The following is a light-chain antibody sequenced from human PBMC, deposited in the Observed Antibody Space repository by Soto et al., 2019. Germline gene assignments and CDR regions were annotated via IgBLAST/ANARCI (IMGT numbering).Light chain of an antibody. Sequence: QSVLAQPRSVSGSPGQSVSISCTGTSSDVGRYSYVSWYQQHPGKAPKLMIYDVSERPSGVPDRFSGSKSGNTASLTISGLQAEDEADYFCCSYAGSYTHVFGTGTKVTVL. CDR1: SSDVGRYSY. CDR3: CSYAGSYTHV. J-gene: IGLJ1*01. CDR2: DVS. V-gene: IGLV2-11*01.